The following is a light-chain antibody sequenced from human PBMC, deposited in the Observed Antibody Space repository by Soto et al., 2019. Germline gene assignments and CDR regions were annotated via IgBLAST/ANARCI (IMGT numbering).Light chain of an antibody. CDR3: AAWDDSLRGWV. CDR2: RDS. V-gene: IGLV1-47*01. Sequence: QSVLTQPPSASGTPGQRVTISCSESSSSIGSNYIYWYQQLPGTAPKLLISRDSQRPSRVPDRFSVSKSGTSASLAISGLRSEDEADYYCAAWDDSLRGWVFGGGTKLTVL. J-gene: IGLJ3*02. CDR1: SSSIGSNY.